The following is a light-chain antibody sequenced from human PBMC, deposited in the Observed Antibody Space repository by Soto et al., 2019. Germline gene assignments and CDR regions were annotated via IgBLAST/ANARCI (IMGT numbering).Light chain of an antibody. CDR1: SSDVGGYNY. V-gene: IGLV2-14*01. Sequence: QSALTQPASVSGSPGQSITIYCTGTSSDVGGYNYVSWYQQHPGKAPKVMIYDVSNRPSGVSNRFSGSKSGNTASLTISGLQAEDEADYYCSSYTSSSTPVFGGGTKLTVL. CDR3: SSYTSSSTPV. J-gene: IGLJ2*01. CDR2: DVS.